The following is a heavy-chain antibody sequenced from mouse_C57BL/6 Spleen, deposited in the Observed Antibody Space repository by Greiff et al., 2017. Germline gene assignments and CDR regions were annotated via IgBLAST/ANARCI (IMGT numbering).Heavy chain of an antibody. CDR3: ARVSDYYGSSYGYFDY. CDR1: GYSFTGYY. CDR2: INPSTGGT. V-gene: IGHV1-42*01. D-gene: IGHD1-1*01. Sequence: VQLKESGPELVKPGASVKISCKASGYSFTGYYMNWVKQSPEKSLEWIGEINPSTGGTTYNQKFKAKATLTVDKSSSTAYMQLKSLTSEDSAVYYCARVSDYYGSSYGYFDYWGQGTTLTVSS. J-gene: IGHJ2*01.